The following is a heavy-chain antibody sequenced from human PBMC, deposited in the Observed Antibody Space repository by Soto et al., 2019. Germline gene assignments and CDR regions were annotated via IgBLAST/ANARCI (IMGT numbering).Heavy chain of an antibody. CDR1: GGSISSGDYY. CDR2: IYYSGST. V-gene: IGHV4-30-4*01. D-gene: IGHD3-22*01. CDR3: ASSYGSGYYTDY. Sequence: SETLSLTCTVSGGSISSGDYYWSWIRQPPGKGLEWIGYIYYSGSTYYNPSLKSRVTISVDTSKNQFSLKLSSVTAADTAVYYCASSYGSGYYTDYWGQGTLVTVSS. J-gene: IGHJ4*02.